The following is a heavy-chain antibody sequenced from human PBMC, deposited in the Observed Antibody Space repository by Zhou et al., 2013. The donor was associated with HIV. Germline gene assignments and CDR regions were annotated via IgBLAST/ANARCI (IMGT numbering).Heavy chain of an antibody. J-gene: IGHJ6*03. D-gene: IGHD2-2*01. CDR2: ISAYNGNT. V-gene: IGHV1-18*01. CDR1: GYTFTSYG. CDR3: ARVNIVVVPAATTQDGAYYYYMDV. Sequence: QVQLVQSGAEVKKPGASVKVSCKASGYTFTSYGISWVRQAPGQGLEWMGWISAYNGNTNYAQKLQGRVTMTTDTSTSTAYMELRSLRSDDTAVYYCARVNIVVVPAATTQDGAYYYYMDVVGRKGPTVTVSS.